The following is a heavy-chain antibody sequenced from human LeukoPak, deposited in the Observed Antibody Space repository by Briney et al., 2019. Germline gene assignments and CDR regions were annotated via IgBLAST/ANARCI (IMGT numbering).Heavy chain of an antibody. CDR1: GGSISSYF. Sequence: SETLSLTCTVSGGSISSYFWTWIRQPPGKGLEWIAYISSSGSTNYNPSLESRVTISVDTSKNQFSLKLSSVTAADTAVYYCARSTDIVATTDYWGQGTLVTVSS. J-gene: IGHJ4*02. CDR2: ISSSGST. D-gene: IGHD5-12*01. CDR3: ARSTDIVATTDY. V-gene: IGHV4-59*01.